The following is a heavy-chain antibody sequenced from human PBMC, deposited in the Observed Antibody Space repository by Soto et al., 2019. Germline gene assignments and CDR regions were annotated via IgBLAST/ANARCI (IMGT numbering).Heavy chain of an antibody. D-gene: IGHD1-7*01. J-gene: IGHJ4*02. Sequence: PSETLSLTCTVSGGSISSSSYYWGWIRQPPGKGLEWIGSIYYSGSTYYNPSLKSRVTISVDTSKNQFSLKLSSVTAADTAVYYCARALTGTQTDYWGQGTLVT. CDR1: GGSISSSSYY. CDR2: IYYSGST. CDR3: ARALTGTQTDY. V-gene: IGHV4-39*01.